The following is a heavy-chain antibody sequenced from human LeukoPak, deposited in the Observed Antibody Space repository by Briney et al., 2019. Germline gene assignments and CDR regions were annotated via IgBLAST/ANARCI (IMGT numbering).Heavy chain of an antibody. CDR3: AKKGISDSPDDAFVF. V-gene: IGHV3-23*01. D-gene: IGHD3-22*01. CDR1: RFTFRSYV. CDR2: ISGSGYST. J-gene: IGHJ3*01. Sequence: SGGSLRLSCVVSRFTFRSYVMSWVRQAPGKGLEWVSGISGSGYSTYYADSVKGRFTISRDNSKNTVYLQMNSLRAEDTAVYFCAKKGISDSPDDAFVFWGQWTMVTISS.